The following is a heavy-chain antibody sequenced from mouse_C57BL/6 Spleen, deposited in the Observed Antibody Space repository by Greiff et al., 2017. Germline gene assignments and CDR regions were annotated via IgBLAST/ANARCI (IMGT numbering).Heavy chain of an antibody. V-gene: IGHV5-17*01. CDR2: ISSRSSTI. J-gene: IGHJ3*01. D-gene: IGHD2-14*01. Sequence: EVMLVESGGGLVKPGGSLKLSCAASGFTFSDYGMHWVRQAPEKGLEWVAYISSRSSTIYYADTVKGRFTISRDNAKNTLFLQMTSLRSEDTAMYYCARNRDDGAWFAYWGQGTLVTVSA. CDR3: ARNRDDGAWFAY. CDR1: GFTFSDYG.